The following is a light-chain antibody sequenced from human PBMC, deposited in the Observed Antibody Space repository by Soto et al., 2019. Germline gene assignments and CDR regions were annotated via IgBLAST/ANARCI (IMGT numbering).Light chain of an antibody. Sequence: DIQMTQSPSSVSASVGDRVTITCRASQGISSWVAWYQQRPGKAPNLLIYAASNLQSRVPSRFSGSGSGTEFTLTISSLQPEDFATYYCQQADTFPLTFGGGTKVEIK. J-gene: IGKJ4*01. CDR1: QGISSW. CDR2: AAS. CDR3: QQADTFPLT. V-gene: IGKV1-12*01.